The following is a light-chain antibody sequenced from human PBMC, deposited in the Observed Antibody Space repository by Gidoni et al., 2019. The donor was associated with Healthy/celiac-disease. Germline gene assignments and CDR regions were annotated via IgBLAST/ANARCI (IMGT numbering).Light chain of an antibody. CDR1: QSVSSY. V-gene: IGKV3-11*01. CDR3: QQRSNWPPLT. CDR2: DAS. J-gene: IGKJ4*01. Sequence: ELVLTQSPATLSLSPGERATLSCRASQSVSSYLAWYQQKPGQAPRLLIYDASNRATGIPARVSGSGSGTDFTLTISSLEPEDFAVYYCQQRSNWPPLTFXGXTKVEIK.